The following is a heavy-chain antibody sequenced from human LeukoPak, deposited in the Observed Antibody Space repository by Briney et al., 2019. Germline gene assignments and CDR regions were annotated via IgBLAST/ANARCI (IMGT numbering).Heavy chain of an antibody. CDR2: IIPIFGTA. V-gene: IGHV1-69*13. D-gene: IGHD6-13*01. J-gene: IGHJ5*02. CDR3: ARSHSSSWYWFDP. CDR1: GGTFSSYA. Sequence: ASVKVSCKASGGTFSSYAISWVRQAPGQGLEWMGGIIPIFGTANYAQKFQGRATITADESTSTAYMELSSLRSEDTAVYYCARSHSSSWYWFDPWGQGTLVTVSS.